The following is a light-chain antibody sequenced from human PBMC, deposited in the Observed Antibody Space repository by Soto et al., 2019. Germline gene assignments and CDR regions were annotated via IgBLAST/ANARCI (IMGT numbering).Light chain of an antibody. CDR1: QSVNSN. J-gene: IGKJ4*01. CDR3: QQRINWPLT. Sequence: EIAMTQSPATLSVSPGERATLSCRASQSVNSNLAWYQQKPGQAPRLLIYGASTRATGIPARFSGSGSGTEFTVTISSLQSEDFAVYYCQQRINWPLTFGGGTKVEIK. CDR2: GAS. V-gene: IGKV3-15*01.